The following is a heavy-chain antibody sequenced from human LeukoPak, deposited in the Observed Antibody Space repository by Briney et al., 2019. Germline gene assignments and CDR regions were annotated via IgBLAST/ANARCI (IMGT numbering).Heavy chain of an antibody. V-gene: IGHV1-69*13. D-gene: IGHD3-10*01. Sequence: SSVKVSCKASGGTFSSYAISWVRQAPGQGLEGMGGIIPIFGTANYAQKFQGRVTITADESTSTAYMELSSLRSEDKAVYYCARGRLLLLWFGDNSPDYYYMDVWGKGNTVTISS. CDR1: GGTFSSYA. CDR3: ARGRLLLLWFGDNSPDYYYMDV. J-gene: IGHJ6*03. CDR2: IIPIFGTA.